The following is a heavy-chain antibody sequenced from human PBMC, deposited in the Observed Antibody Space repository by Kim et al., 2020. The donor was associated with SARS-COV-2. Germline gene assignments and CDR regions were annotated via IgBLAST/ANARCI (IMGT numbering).Heavy chain of an antibody. CDR1: GYTFTSYY. CDR3: ARAGISSGWYNYYYGMDV. CDR2: INPSGGST. D-gene: IGHD6-19*01. J-gene: IGHJ6*02. Sequence: ASVKVSCKASGYTFTSYYMHWVRQAPGQGLEWMGIINPSGGSTSYAQKFQGRVTMTRDTSTSTVYMELSSLRSEDTAVYYCARAGISSGWYNYYYGMDVWGQGTTVTVSS. V-gene: IGHV1-46*01.